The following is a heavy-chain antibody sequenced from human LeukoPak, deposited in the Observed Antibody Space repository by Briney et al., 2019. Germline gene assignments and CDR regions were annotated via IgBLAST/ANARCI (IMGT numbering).Heavy chain of an antibody. D-gene: IGHD3-16*01. CDR2: ISGSGGST. CDR1: GGSIYNDGYA. CDR3: AKEGGGMAAVTPFDY. Sequence: ETLSLTCTVSGGSIYNDGYAWGWIRQSPGKGLEWVSAISGSGGSTYYADSVKGRFTISRDNSKNTLYLQMNSLRAEDTAVYYCAKEGGGMAAVTPFDYWGQGTLVTVSS. V-gene: IGHV3-23*01. J-gene: IGHJ4*02.